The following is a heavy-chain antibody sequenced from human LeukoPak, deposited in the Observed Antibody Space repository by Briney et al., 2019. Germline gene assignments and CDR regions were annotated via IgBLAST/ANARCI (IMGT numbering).Heavy chain of an antibody. D-gene: IGHD5-18*01. V-gene: IGHV3-21*01. CDR2: ISSSSSYI. CDR3: ARGAVDTAMVDY. CDR1: GFTFSSYA. J-gene: IGHJ4*02. Sequence: GGSLRLSCAASGFTFSSYAMSWVRQAPGKGLEWVSSISSSSSYIYYADSVKGRFTISRDNAKNSLYLQMNSLRAEDTAVYYCARGAVDTAMVDYWGQGTLVTVSS.